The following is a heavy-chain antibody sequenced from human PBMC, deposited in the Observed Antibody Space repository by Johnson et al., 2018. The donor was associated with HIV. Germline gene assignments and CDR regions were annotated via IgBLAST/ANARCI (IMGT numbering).Heavy chain of an antibody. CDR3: AREAATTFWGWDAFDI. D-gene: IGHD3-10*02. CDR1: GFTFSSYA. CDR2: ISYDGSNK. J-gene: IGHJ3*02. Sequence: QMQLVESGGGLVQPGGSLRLSCAASGFTFSSYAIHWVRQAPGKGLEWVAVISYDGSNKYYTDSVKGRFTISRDNSKNTLYLQMNSLGAEDTAVDYCAREAATTFWGWDAFDIWGQGTMVTISS. V-gene: IGHV3-30-3*01.